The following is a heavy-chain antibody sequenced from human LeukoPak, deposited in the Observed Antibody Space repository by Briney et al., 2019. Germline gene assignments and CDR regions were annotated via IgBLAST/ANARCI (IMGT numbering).Heavy chain of an antibody. CDR3: AKGRGYDGGAFDI. Sequence: GGSLRLSCAASGFTFTTFAMTWVRQAPGKGLEWVSAISGSGVSTYYADSVKGRFTISRDNSKNTLYLQMNSLRAEDTAVYHCAKGRGYDGGAFDIGGKGTMVTVSS. CDR1: GFTFTTFA. V-gene: IGHV3-23*01. D-gene: IGHD3-16*01. J-gene: IGHJ3*02. CDR2: ISGSGVST.